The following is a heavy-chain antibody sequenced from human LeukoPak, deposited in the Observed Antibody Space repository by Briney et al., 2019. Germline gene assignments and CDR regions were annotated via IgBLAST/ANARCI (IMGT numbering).Heavy chain of an antibody. J-gene: IGHJ6*03. Sequence: PSETLSLTCAVYGGTFSGYYWSWIRQPPGKGLEWIGTIFYSGTTYYNPSLKSRVTISVDTSKNQFSLKLSSVTAADTAVYYCARRKTGYSSSWYTSGGYYYYYMDVWGKGTTVTVSS. CDR1: GGTFSGYY. D-gene: IGHD6-13*01. V-gene: IGHV4-34*12. CDR3: ARRKTGYSSSWYTSGGYYYYYMDV. CDR2: IFYSGTT.